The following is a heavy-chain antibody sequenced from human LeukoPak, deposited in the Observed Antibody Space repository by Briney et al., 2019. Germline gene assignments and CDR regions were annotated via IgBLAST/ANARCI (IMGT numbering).Heavy chain of an antibody. Sequence: GGSLRLSCAASGFTFSSYWMHWVRQAPGKGLVWVSRINSDGSSTSYADSVKGRFTISRDNAKNTLYLQMNSLRAEDTAVYYCARVSREHGGYFDYWGQGTLVTVSS. CDR1: GFTFSSYW. D-gene: IGHD1-26*01. CDR3: ARVSREHGGYFDY. CDR2: INSDGSST. J-gene: IGHJ4*02. V-gene: IGHV3-74*01.